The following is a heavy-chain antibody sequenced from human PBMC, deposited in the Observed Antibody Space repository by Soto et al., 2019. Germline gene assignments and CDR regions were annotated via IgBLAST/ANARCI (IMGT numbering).Heavy chain of an antibody. D-gene: IGHD2-8*01. Sequence: GGSVTLSCAVSGFSFRSYPMSWVRQAPGKGLEWVSGINGGGDSKHYGEAGRGQFAITRDNSKTTLVLQMNSLRAEDTAIYYCAKDAQWGIISPTHDDWGQGTLVTVSS. V-gene: IGHV3-23*01. CDR2: INGGGDSK. CDR1: GFSFRSYP. CDR3: AKDAQWGIISPTHDD. J-gene: IGHJ4*02.